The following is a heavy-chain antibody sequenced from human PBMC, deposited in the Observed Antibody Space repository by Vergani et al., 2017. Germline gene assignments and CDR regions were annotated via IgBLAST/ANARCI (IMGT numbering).Heavy chain of an antibody. V-gene: IGHV4-34*01. D-gene: IGHD3-10*01. CDR1: GGSFSGYY. CDR3: ARHPHPLHYYGSGSYYPIRYYGMDV. CDR2: INHSGST. Sequence: QLQLQESGPGLVKPSETLSLTCAVYGGSFSGYYWSWIRQPPGKGLEWIGEINHSGSTNYNPSLKSRVTISVDTSKNQFSLKLSSVTAADTAVYYCARHPHPLHYYGSGSYYPIRYYGMDVWGQGTTVTVSS. J-gene: IGHJ6*02.